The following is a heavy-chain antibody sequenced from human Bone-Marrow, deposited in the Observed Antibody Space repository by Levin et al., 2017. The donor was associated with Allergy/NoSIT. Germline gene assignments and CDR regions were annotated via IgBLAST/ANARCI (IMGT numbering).Heavy chain of an antibody. CDR2: INAGNGNT. CDR1: GYTFTSYA. Sequence: ASVKVSCKASGYTFTSYAMHWVRQAPGQRLEWMGWINAGNGNTKYSQKFQGRVTITRDTSASTAYMELSSLRSEDTAVYYCARSRNWNNPYFDYWGQGTLVTVSS. D-gene: IGHD1/OR15-1a*01. J-gene: IGHJ4*02. V-gene: IGHV1-3*01. CDR3: ARSRNWNNPYFDY.